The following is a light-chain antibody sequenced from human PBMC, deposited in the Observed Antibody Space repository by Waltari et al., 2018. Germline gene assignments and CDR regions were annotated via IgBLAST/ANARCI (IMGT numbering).Light chain of an antibody. CDR2: EVS. Sequence: QSALTQPASVSGSVGQSISLSCTGSNNELGSHNLVSWYQQYPGKPPKLVIYEVSNRPSGVSNRFSASKSGTTASLTISGLQAEDEAEYFCSSYATRYMVLFGGGTRVTVL. J-gene: IGLJ2*01. V-gene: IGLV2-23*02. CDR1: NNELGSHNL. CDR3: SSYATRYMVL.